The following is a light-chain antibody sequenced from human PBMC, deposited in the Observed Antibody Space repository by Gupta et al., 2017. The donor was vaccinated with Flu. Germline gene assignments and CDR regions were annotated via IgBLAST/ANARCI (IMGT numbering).Light chain of an antibody. Sequence: QSALTQPASVSGSPGQSITISCTGTSSDIGSYNYVSWYQLHPGKAPKLMIYEVSNRPSGVSNRFSGSESGNTASLTISGLQAEDEADYYCSSYTSSSTLFGGGTKLTVL. CDR1: SSDIGSYNY. CDR3: SSYTSSSTL. CDR2: EVS. V-gene: IGLV2-14*01. J-gene: IGLJ2*01.